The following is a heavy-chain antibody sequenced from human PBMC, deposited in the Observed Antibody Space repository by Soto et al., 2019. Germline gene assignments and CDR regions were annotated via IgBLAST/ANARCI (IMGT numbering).Heavy chain of an antibody. D-gene: IGHD6-19*01. CDR3: AKSGLIAVAALFDY. CDR1: GFTFSSYA. Sequence: PGGSLRLSCAASGFTFSSYAMSWVRQAPGKGLEWVSAISGSGGSTYYADSVKGRFTISRDNSKSTLYLQMNSLRAEDTAVYYCAKSGLIAVAALFDYWGQGTLVTVSS. V-gene: IGHV3-23*01. CDR2: ISGSGGST. J-gene: IGHJ4*02.